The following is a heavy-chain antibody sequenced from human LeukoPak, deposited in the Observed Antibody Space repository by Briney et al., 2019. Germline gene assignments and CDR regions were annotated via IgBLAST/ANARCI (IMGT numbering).Heavy chain of an antibody. V-gene: IGHV3-64D*06. CDR2: ISSNGGTT. CDR3: VKLYSSSWSQFDY. D-gene: IGHD6-13*01. J-gene: IGHJ4*02. Sequence: GGSLRLSCAASGFTLSTYAMHWVRQAPGKGLEYVSAISSNGGTTYYADSVKGRFTISRDNSKNTLYLQMSSLRADDTAVYYCVKLYSSSWSQFDYWGQGTLVTVSS. CDR1: GFTLSTYA.